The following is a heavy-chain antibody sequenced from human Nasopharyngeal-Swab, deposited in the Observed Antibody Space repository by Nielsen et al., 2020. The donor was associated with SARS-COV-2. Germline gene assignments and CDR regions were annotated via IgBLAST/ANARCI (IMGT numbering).Heavy chain of an antibody. CDR3: ARERRIVATILSDYYYGMDV. CDR2: INPNSGGT. V-gene: IGHV1-2*04. Sequence: ASVKVSCKASGYTFTGYCMHWVRQAPGQGLEWMGWINPNSGGTNYAQKFQGWVTMTSDTSISTAYMELSRLRSDDTAVYYCARERRIVATILSDYYYGMDVWGQGTTVTVSS. D-gene: IGHD5-12*01. J-gene: IGHJ6*02. CDR1: GYTFTGYC.